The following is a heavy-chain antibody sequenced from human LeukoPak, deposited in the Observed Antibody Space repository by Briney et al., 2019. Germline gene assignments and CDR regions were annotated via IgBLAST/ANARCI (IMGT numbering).Heavy chain of an antibody. J-gene: IGHJ4*02. CDR2: ISGSGGST. V-gene: IGHV3-23*01. D-gene: IGHD6-13*01. CDR1: GFTFGSYA. Sequence: GGSLRLSCAASGFTFGSYAMSWVRQAPGRGREGVSAISGSGGSTYYADSVKGRFTISRDNSKNTLYLQMNSLRAEDTAVYYCAKDRLIAEKYYFDYWGQGTLVTVSS. CDR3: AKDRLIAEKYYFDY.